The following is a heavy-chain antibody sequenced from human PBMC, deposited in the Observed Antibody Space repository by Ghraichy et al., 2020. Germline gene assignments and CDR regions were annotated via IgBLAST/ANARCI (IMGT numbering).Heavy chain of an antibody. CDR1: GFTVSSNY. Sequence: GGSLRLSCAASGFTVSSNYMSWVRQAPGKGLEWVSVIYSGGSTYYADSVKGRFTISRDNSKNTLYLQMNSLRAEDMAVYYCARDGKSKRFLEWSLYFQHWGQGTLVTVSS. V-gene: IGHV3-66*01. CDR3: ARDGKSKRFLEWSLYFQH. D-gene: IGHD3-3*01. CDR2: IYSGGST. J-gene: IGHJ1*01.